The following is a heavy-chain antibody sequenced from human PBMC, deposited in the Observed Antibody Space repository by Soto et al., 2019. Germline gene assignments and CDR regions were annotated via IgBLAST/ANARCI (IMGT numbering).Heavy chain of an antibody. Sequence: QVQLQESGSGLVKTSQTLSLTCSVSGDSIRVTSYSWSWIRQPPGKGLEWVADITHQGFTYFNPSLKSRLSISVHTSKNQVFLTLTSATAADTAVYFCAKDRGTRRGAFDVWGRGAMVTVSS. CDR3: AKDRGTRRGAFDV. V-gene: IGHV4-30-2*01. D-gene: IGHD3-10*01. CDR2: ITHQGFT. CDR1: GDSIRVTSYS. J-gene: IGHJ3*01.